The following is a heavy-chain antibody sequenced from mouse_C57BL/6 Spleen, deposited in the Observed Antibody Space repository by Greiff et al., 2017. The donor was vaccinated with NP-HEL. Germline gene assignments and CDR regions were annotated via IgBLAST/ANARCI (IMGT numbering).Heavy chain of an antibody. CDR1: GFSLTSYG. J-gene: IGHJ4*01. Sequence: VQLVESGPGLVAPSQSLSITCTVSGFSLTSYGVDWVRQPPGKGLEWLGVIWGGGSTNYNSALMSRLSISKDNSKSQVFLKMNSLQTDDTAMYYCARHDMITRGYYYAMDYWGQGTSVTVSS. CDR3: ARHDMITRGYYYAMDY. CDR2: IWGGGST. D-gene: IGHD2-4*01. V-gene: IGHV2-9*01.